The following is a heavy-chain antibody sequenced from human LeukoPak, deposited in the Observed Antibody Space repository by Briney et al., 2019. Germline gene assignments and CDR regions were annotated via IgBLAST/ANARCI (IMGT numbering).Heavy chain of an antibody. CDR2: ITGRGDST. J-gene: IGHJ6*03. Sequence: GGSLRLSCAASGFTFSIYGMSWVRQAPGKGLEWVSAITGRGDSTYYADSVKGRFTISRDNSKNTLDLQMNSLRAEDTAIYYCAKVGDYGGNRGSYYYFYYMDVWGKGTTVTISS. CDR1: GFTFSIYG. CDR3: AKVGDYGGNRGSYYYFYYMDV. D-gene: IGHD4-23*01. V-gene: IGHV3-23*01.